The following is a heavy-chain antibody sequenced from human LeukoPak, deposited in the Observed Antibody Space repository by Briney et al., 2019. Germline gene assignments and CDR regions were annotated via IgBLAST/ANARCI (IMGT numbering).Heavy chain of an antibody. CDR3: AREGEGATHWFDP. CDR1: GYTFTCYY. J-gene: IGHJ5*02. D-gene: IGHD1-26*01. CDR2: INPNSGGT. V-gene: IGHV1-2*04. Sequence: ASVKVSCKASGYTFTCYYMHWVRQAPGQGLEWMGWINPNSGGTNYAQKFQGWVTMTRDTSISTAYMELSSLRSDDTALYYCAREGEGATHWFDPWGQGTLVTVSS.